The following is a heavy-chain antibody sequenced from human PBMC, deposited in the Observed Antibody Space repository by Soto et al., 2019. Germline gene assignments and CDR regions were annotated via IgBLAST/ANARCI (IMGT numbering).Heavy chain of an antibody. CDR3: ARDVVAAGLDP. CDR1: GFTVSSNY. CDR2: IYSGGST. J-gene: IGHJ5*02. Sequence: EVPLVESGGGLVQPGGSLRLSCAASGFTVSSNYMSWVRQAPGKGLEWVSVIYSGGSTYYADSVKGRFTISRDNSTNTLYRQMNSLRAEDTAVYYCARDVVAAGLDPWGQGTLVTVSS. V-gene: IGHV3-66*01. D-gene: IGHD6-13*01.